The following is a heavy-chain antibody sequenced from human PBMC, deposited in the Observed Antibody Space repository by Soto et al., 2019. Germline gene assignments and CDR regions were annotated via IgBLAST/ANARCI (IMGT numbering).Heavy chain of an antibody. CDR3: AREGRGKKAGYNGLVSLGY. V-gene: IGHV1-69*06. J-gene: IGHJ4*02. CDR1: GSRFSNYV. Sequence: QVQLVQSRAEVKTPGSSLKVSCKVSGSRFSNYVISWVQQAPGHGLEWLGRIIPIFNSTKYAQNFQGRVTITADKSTSTASLELSSLRSDDTAVYYCAREGRGKKAGYNGLVSLGYWGQGTLVTVSS. D-gene: IGHD2-2*02. CDR2: IIPIFNST.